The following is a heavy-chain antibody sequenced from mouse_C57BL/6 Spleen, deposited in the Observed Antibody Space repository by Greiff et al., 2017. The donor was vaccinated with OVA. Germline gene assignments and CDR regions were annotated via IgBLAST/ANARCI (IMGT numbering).Heavy chain of an antibody. Sequence: VQLKESGGDLVKPGGSLKLSCAASGFTFSSYGMSWVRQTPDKRLEWVATISSGGSYTYYPDSVKGRFTISRDNAKNTLYLQMSSLKSEDTAMYYCARMGGNYYFDYWGKGTTLTVSS. CDR3: ARMGGNYYFDY. J-gene: IGHJ2*01. CDR2: ISSGGSYT. CDR1: GFTFSSYG. V-gene: IGHV5-6*01. D-gene: IGHD2-1*01.